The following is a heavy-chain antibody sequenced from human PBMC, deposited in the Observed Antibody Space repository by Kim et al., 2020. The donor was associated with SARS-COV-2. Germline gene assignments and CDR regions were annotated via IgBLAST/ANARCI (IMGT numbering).Heavy chain of an antibody. CDR3: AKNGLNNIAVAADYY. D-gene: IGHD6-19*01. J-gene: IGHJ6*01. V-gene: IGHV3-30*18. Sequence: GGSLRLSCAASGFPFSSYGMHWVRQAPGKGLEWVALISYDGSNKYYADSVKGRFTISRDNSKNTLHLQMNSLRAEDTAVYYCAKNGLNNIAVAADYY. CDR2: ISYDGSNK. CDR1: GFPFSSYG.